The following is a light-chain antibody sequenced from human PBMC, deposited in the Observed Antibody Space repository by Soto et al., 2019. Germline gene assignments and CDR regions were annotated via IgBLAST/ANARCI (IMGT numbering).Light chain of an antibody. CDR2: EVS. CDR3: SSFAGNNNLV. Sequence: QSVLTQPPSASGSPGQSVTISCTGTSSDVGGYNYVSWYQQHPGKAPKLMISEVSKRPSGVPDRFSGSKSGNTASLTVSGLXAXXXADYYCSSFAGNNNLVFGGGTKVTVL. J-gene: IGLJ2*01. CDR1: SSDVGGYNY. V-gene: IGLV2-8*01.